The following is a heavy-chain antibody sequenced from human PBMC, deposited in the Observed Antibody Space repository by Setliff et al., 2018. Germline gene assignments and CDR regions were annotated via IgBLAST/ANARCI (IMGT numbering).Heavy chain of an antibody. CDR3: ARGAQFQFNVDSRYMDV. J-gene: IGHJ6*03. V-gene: IGHV4-34*01. Sequence: SETLSLTCAIYTRSFNGYFCSWIRQPPGEGLEWIGEINHTGSTNYNPSLMSRVTISIGTYRNQFSLRLSSLTAADAAVYYCARGAQFQFNVDSRYMDVWGKGISVTVSS. D-gene: IGHD2-21*01. CDR1: TRSFNGYF. CDR2: INHTGST.